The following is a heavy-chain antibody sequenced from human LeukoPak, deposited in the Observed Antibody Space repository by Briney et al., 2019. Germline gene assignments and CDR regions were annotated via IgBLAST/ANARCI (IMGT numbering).Heavy chain of an antibody. CDR2: ISYDGSNK. D-gene: IGHD6-19*01. V-gene: IGHV3-30*04. CDR1: GFTFSSYA. J-gene: IGHJ4*02. Sequence: PGGSLRLSCAASGFTFSSYAMHWVRQAPGKGLEWVAVISYDGSNKYYADSVKGRFTISRDNSKNTLYLQMNSLRAEDTAVYYCARSLAGPFDYWGQGTLVTVSS. CDR3: ARSLAGPFDY.